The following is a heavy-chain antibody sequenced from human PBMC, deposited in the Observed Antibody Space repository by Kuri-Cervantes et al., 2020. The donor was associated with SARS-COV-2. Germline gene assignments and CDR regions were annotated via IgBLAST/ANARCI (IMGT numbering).Heavy chain of an antibody. CDR1: GYTFTSYG. CDR2: ISAYNGNT. D-gene: IGHD6-19*01. Sequence: ASVKVSCKASGYTFTSYGISWVRQAPGQGLEWMGWISAYNGNTNYAQKLQGRVTMTTDTSTSTAYMELRSLRSDDTAVYYCARDRGSSGWSWVYYCYGMDVWGQGTTVTVSS. V-gene: IGHV1-18*01. J-gene: IGHJ6*02. CDR3: ARDRGSSGWSWVYYCYGMDV.